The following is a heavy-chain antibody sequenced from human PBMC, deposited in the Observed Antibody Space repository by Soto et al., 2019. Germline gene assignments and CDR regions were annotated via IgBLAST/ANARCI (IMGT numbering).Heavy chain of an antibody. CDR2: IGVGGGDR. D-gene: IGHD3-10*01. Sequence: EVQLLESGGGLVQPGGSLRLSCAASGFTFSSYAMSWVRQAPGKGLEWVSIIGVGGGDRYYPESVKGRFTISRDNSRDTLYLEMNSLRDEDTAVYYCARVRFGELVWGQGTLVYFSS. V-gene: IGHV3-23*01. CDR3: ARVRFGELV. CDR1: GFTFSSYA. J-gene: IGHJ4*02.